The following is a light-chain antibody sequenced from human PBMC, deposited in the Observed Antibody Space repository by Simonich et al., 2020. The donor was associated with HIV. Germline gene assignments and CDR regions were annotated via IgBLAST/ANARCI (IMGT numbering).Light chain of an antibody. V-gene: IGKV3-15*01. CDR1: QRVSSN. CDR3: QQYDNWPLT. Sequence: EILMTQSPATLSVSPGERATLSCRASQRVSSNLAWYQQKPGQAPRLVIYGTSTRATGIPARFSGSGSGTEFTLTISSMQSEDFAVYYCQQYDNWPLTFGPGTKVDIK. CDR2: GTS. J-gene: IGKJ3*01.